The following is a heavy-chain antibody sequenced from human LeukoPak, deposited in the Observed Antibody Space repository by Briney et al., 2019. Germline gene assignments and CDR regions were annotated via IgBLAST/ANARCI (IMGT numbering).Heavy chain of an antibody. CDR3: AKDSYSLCCPDY. D-gene: IGHD2-21*01. CDR2: ISGSGGST. V-gene: IGHV3-23*01. CDR1: GFTFSSDA. Sequence: GGSLRLSCAASGFTFSSDAMSWVRQAPGKGLEWVSAISGSGGSTYYADSVKGRFTISRDNSKNTLYLQMNSLRAEDTAVYYCAKDSYSLCCPDYWGQGTLVTVSS. J-gene: IGHJ4*02.